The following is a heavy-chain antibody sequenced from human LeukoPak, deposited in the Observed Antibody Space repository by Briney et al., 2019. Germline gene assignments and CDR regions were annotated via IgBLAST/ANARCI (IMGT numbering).Heavy chain of an antibody. V-gene: IGHV4-39*01. CDR2: IYYSGNT. J-gene: IGHJ4*02. Sequence: PSETLSPTCTVSGDSISGSYYYWGWIRQPPGRGLEWIGTIYYSGNTYYNPSLKSRVAISVDKSRNHFSLKLSSVTAADTAVYYCASSDSWYRFDYWGQGTLVTVPS. CDR1: GDSISGSYYY. D-gene: IGHD6-13*01. CDR3: ASSDSWYRFDY.